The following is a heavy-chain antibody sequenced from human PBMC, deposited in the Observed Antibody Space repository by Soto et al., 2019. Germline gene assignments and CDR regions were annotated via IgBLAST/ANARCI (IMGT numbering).Heavy chain of an antibody. CDR3: ARDRGVWGQQLADYYYYGMDV. CDR2: IIPIFGTA. D-gene: IGHD6-13*01. V-gene: IGHV1-69*01. CDR1: GGTFSSYA. Sequence: QVQLVQSGAEVKKPGSSVKVSCKASGGTFSSYAISWVRQAPGQGLEWMGGIIPIFGTANYAQKFQGRVTITEDESTSTAYMELSSLRSEDTDVYYCARDRGVWGQQLADYYYYGMDVWGQGTTVTVSS. J-gene: IGHJ6*02.